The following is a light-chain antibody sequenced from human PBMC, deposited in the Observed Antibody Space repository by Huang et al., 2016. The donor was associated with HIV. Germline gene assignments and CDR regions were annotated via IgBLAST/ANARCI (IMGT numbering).Light chain of an antibody. J-gene: IGKJ4*01. CDR1: QSVNRY. Sequence: EIVLTQSPATLSLSPGERATLSCRASQSVNRYLAWYQQKPGQAPRRLIYDASARATGIPARFSGSGSGTDFTLTISSLEPEDFAVYYCQQRGNWPLTFGGGTKVEIK. CDR3: QQRGNWPLT. V-gene: IGKV3-11*01. CDR2: DAS.